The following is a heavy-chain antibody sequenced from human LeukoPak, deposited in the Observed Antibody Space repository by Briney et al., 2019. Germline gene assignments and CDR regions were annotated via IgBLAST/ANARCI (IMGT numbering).Heavy chain of an antibody. CDR1: GGSISSYY. J-gene: IGHJ4*02. Sequence: PSETLSLTCTVSGGSISSYYWSWIRQPAGKGLEWIGCIYTSGSPNYNPSLKSRVTMSVDTSKNQFSLKLSSVTAADTAVYYCARDESVQVSSGYQLFDYWGQGTLVTVSS. CDR2: IYTSGSP. V-gene: IGHV4-4*07. D-gene: IGHD3-22*01. CDR3: ARDESVQVSSGYQLFDY.